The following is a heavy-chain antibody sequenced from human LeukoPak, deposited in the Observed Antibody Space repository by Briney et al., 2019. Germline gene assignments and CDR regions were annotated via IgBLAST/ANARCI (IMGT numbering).Heavy chain of an antibody. CDR2: INTNTGNP. J-gene: IGHJ5*02. V-gene: IGHV7-4-1*02. Sequence: ASVKVSCKASGYTFTSYAMNWVRQPPGQGLEWMGWINTNTGNPTYAQGFTGRFVFSLDTSVSTAYLQISSLKAEDTAVYYCASNGDFWSGYSNWFDPWGQGTLVTVSS. D-gene: IGHD3-3*01. CDR3: ASNGDFWSGYSNWFDP. CDR1: GYTFTSYA.